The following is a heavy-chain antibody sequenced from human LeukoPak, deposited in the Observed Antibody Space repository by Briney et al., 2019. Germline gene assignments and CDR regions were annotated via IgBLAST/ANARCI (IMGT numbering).Heavy chain of an antibody. V-gene: IGHV3-7*01. D-gene: IGHD6-19*01. CDR3: ARDGVAGGFDY. Sequence: GGSLRLSCAASGFTFGRHWMSWVRQAPGKGLEWVAHMNQGGSETTNVDSVKGRFTISRDDAKNLVFLQMNSLRVEDTAVYYCARDGVAGGFDYWGQGTLVTVSS. J-gene: IGHJ4*02. CDR1: GFTFGRHW. CDR2: MNQGGSET.